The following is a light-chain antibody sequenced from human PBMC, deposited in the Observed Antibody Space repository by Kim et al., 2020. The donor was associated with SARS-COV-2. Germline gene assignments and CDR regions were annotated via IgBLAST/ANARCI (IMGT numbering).Light chain of an antibody. CDR3: QQYQSYPYT. CDR1: QSISNW. Sequence: DIQMTQSPSTLSASVGDRVTITCRASQSISNWLAWYQQKPGKAPTFLIFQASALERGVPSRFSGSGSGTEFTLTISSLQPDDFATYYCQQYQSYPYTFGQGTKLEI. J-gene: IGKJ2*01. CDR2: QAS. V-gene: IGKV1-5*03.